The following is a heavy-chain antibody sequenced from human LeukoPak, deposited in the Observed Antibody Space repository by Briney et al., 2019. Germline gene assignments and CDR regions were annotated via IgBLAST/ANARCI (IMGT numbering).Heavy chain of an antibody. J-gene: IGHJ4*02. V-gene: IGHV1-18*01. D-gene: IGHD3-10*02. Sequence: GASVKVSCKASGYTFTSYGISWVRQAPGQGLEWMGWISAYNGNTNYAQKLRGRVTMTTDTSTSTAYMELRSLGSDDTAVYYCARLGMFSWPSYPDYWGQGTLVTVSS. CDR1: GYTFTSYG. CDR2: ISAYNGNT. CDR3: ARLGMFSWPSYPDY.